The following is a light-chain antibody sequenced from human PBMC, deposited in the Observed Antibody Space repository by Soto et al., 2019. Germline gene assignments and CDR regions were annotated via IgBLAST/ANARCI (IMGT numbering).Light chain of an antibody. V-gene: IGKV3-11*01. CDR3: QQRYNWPRTGHT. CDR2: DAS. CDR1: QSVSSY. Sequence: ESVLTQSPATLSLSPGERATLSCRASQSVSSYLAWYQQKPGQAPRLLIYDASNRATGIPARFSGSGSGTDFTLTISSLEPEDFAVYYCQQRYNWPRTGHTFGQGTKLEIK. J-gene: IGKJ2*01.